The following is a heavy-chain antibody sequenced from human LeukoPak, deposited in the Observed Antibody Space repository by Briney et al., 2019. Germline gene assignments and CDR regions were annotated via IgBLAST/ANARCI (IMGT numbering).Heavy chain of an antibody. D-gene: IGHD2-2*01. CDR2: IIPIFGTA. Sequence: ASVKVSCKASGGTFSSYAISWVRQAPGQGLEWMGRIIPIFGTANYAQKFQGRVTITTDESTSTAYMELSSLRSEDTAVYYCARTHGWYCSSTSCYVSPIVWGQGTLVTVSS. V-gene: IGHV1-69*05. CDR3: ARTHGWYCSSTSCYVSPIV. CDR1: GGTFSSYA. J-gene: IGHJ4*02.